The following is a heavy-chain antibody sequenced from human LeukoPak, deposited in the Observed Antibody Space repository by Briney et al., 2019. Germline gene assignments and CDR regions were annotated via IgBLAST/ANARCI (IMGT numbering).Heavy chain of an antibody. CDR2: VYYSGST. V-gene: IGHV4-59*08. J-gene: IGHJ3*02. D-gene: IGHD6-13*01. CDR1: GGSISSYY. CDR3: ARRRSSSYEGFDI. Sequence: PSETQSLTCTVSGGSISSYYWSWIRQPPGKGLEWIGYVYYSGSTNYNPSLTSRVTISVDTSKKQFSLKLNSVSAADTAVYYCARRRSSSYEGFDIWGQGTMVTVSS.